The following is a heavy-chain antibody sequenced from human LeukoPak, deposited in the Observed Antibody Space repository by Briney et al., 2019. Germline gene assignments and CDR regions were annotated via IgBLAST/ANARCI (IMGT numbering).Heavy chain of an antibody. D-gene: IGHD2-2*01. CDR3: ARDSRSYQLLSSDAFDI. CDR1: GYTFTSYG. V-gene: IGHV1-18*04. Sequence: ASVKVSCKASGYTFTSYGISWVRQAPGQGLEWMGWISAYNGNTNYAQKLQGRVTMTTDTSTSTAYMELRSLRSDDTAVYYCARDSRSYQLLSSDAFDIWGQGTMVTVSS. J-gene: IGHJ3*02. CDR2: ISAYNGNT.